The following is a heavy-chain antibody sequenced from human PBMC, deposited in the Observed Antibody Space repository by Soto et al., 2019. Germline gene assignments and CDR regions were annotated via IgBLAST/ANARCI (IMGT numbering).Heavy chain of an antibody. CDR1: GFTFSSYW. Sequence: GGSLRLSCAASGFTFSSYWMHWVRQAPGKGLVWVSRINSDVSSTSYADSVKGRFTISRDNAKNTLYLQMNRLRAEDTAVYYCARDAVLRYFDSNQKWFDPWGQGTLVTVSS. CDR2: INSDVSST. D-gene: IGHD3-9*01. V-gene: IGHV3-74*01. CDR3: ARDAVLRYFDSNQKWFDP. J-gene: IGHJ5*02.